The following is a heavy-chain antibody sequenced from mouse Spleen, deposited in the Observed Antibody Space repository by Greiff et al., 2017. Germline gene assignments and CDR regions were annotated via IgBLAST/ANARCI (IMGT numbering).Heavy chain of an antibody. Sequence: EVKLMESGPELVKPGASVKISCKASGYTFTDYYMNWVKQSHGKSLEWIGDINPNNGGTSYNQKFKGKATLTVDKSSSTAYMELRSLTSEDSAVYYCASGGTPDCWGQGTTLTVSS. V-gene: IGHV1-26*01. D-gene: IGHD3-3*01. CDR1: GYTFTDYY. J-gene: IGHJ2*01. CDR3: ASGGTPDC. CDR2: INPNNGGT.